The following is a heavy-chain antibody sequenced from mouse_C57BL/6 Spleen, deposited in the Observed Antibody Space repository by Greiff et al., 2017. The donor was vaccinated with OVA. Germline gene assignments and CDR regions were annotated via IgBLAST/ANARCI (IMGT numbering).Heavy chain of an antibody. CDR3: ARRASYWYFDV. Sequence: QVQLQQSGPELVKPGASVKLSCKASGYTFTSYDINWVKQRPGQGLEWIGWIYPGDGSTKYHEKFKGRATLTGDTASSTAYMELHSLTSEDSAVYFCARRASYWYFDVWGTGTTVTVAS. CDR1: GYTFTSYD. CDR2: IYPGDGST. V-gene: IGHV1-85*01. J-gene: IGHJ1*03. D-gene: IGHD3-3*01.